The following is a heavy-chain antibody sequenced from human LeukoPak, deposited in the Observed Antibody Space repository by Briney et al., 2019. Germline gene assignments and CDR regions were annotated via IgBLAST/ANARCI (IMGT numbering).Heavy chain of an antibody. D-gene: IGHD2-2*01. J-gene: IGHJ4*02. CDR3: ARGPGCTSTSCPYYFDY. Sequence: GASVKVSCKASGYTFISYDINWVRQATGQGLEWMGWMNTNSGNTGYAQKFQGGVTTTTNTSISTAYMELSSLRSDDTAVYYCARGPGCTSTSCPYYFDYWGQGTLVTVSS. V-gene: IGHV1-8*03. CDR2: MNTNSGNT. CDR1: GYTFISYD.